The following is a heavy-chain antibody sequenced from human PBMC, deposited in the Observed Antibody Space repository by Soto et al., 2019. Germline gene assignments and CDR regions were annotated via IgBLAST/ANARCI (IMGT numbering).Heavy chain of an antibody. J-gene: IGHJ4*02. CDR3: ARDRYGGFDY. D-gene: IGHD3-9*01. CDR2: SNNNAKT. Sequence: QLQLQESGPGQLKPSETLSLTCSVSGGSINSRSYFWGWIRQAPGKGLEWIASSNNNAKTYYSPSLKSRLTISVDTSKNQFSLKLNSVTAADTAVYYCARDRYGGFDYWGMGTLVTVSS. CDR1: GGSINSRSYF. V-gene: IGHV4-39*02.